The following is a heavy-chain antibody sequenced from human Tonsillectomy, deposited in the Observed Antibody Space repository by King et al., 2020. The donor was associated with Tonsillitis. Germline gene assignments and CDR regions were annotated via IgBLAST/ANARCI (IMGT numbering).Heavy chain of an antibody. J-gene: IGHJ4*02. CDR2: IYWDDDM. CDR3: AHSTRASRCSGGSCYSVYY. V-gene: IGHV2-5*02. D-gene: IGHD2-15*01. CDR1: GFSLTTSGVG. Sequence: ITLKESGPTLVKPTQTLTLTCTFSGFSLTTSGVGVDWIRHPPGKALEWLAIIYWDDDMRYSPSLKNRLTITKDTSKNQVVLTMTNMDPVDTATYYCAHSTRASRCSGGSCYSVYYWGQGTLVTVSS.